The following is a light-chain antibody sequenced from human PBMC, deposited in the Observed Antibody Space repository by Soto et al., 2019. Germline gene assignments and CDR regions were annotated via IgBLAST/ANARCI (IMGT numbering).Light chain of an antibody. Sequence: QSVLTQPPSVSGSPGQSVTISCTGTSTDFVGYNRVSWYQQPPGTAPKLIIYEVTDRPSGVSNRFSGSKSGNTASLTISGLQAEDEAEYYCSSYTNINTRACVFGTGTKLTVL. CDR2: EVT. CDR1: STDFVGYNR. V-gene: IGLV2-18*02. J-gene: IGLJ1*01. CDR3: SSYTNINTRACV.